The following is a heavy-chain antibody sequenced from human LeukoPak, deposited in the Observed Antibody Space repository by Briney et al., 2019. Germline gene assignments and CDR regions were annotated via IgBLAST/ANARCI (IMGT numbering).Heavy chain of an antibody. Sequence: SVKVSCKASGGTFSSYAISWVRQAPGQGLEWMGRIIPILGIANYAQKFQGRVTITADKSTSTAYMELSSLRSEDTAVYYCARDGSSWYDPWFDPWGQGTLVTVSS. D-gene: IGHD6-13*01. V-gene: IGHV1-69*04. CDR3: ARDGSSWYDPWFDP. J-gene: IGHJ5*02. CDR2: IIPILGIA. CDR1: GGTFSSYA.